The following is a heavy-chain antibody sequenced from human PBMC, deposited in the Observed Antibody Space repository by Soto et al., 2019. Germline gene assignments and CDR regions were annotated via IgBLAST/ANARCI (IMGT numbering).Heavy chain of an antibody. J-gene: IGHJ4*02. CDR1: GLTLSTSS. CDR2: IRRHTSVT. CDR3: GKVADSGYSTVER. D-gene: IGHD3-22*01. Sequence: EVQLVESGGMLVQPGGSLRLSCAALGLTLSTSSMNWVRQAPGRGLEWISYIRRHTSVTAYADSVKGRFTISRDSAKNSLYLQMDNLRVEDTAVYYWGKVADSGYSTVERWGQGTLVTVSS. V-gene: IGHV3-48*01.